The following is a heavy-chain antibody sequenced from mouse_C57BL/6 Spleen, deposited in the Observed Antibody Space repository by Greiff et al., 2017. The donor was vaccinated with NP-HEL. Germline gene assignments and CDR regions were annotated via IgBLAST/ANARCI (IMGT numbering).Heavy chain of an antibody. V-gene: IGHV3-6*01. CDR1: GYSITSGYY. J-gene: IGHJ1*03. CDR3: ARRVYGSSPYWYFDV. CDR2: ISYDGSN. Sequence: EVKLQESGPGLVKPSQSLSLTCSVTGYSITSGYYWNWIRQFPGNKLEWMGYISYDGSNNYNPSLKNRISITRDTSKNQFFLKLNSVTTEDTATYYCARRVYGSSPYWYFDVWGTGTTVTVSS. D-gene: IGHD1-1*01.